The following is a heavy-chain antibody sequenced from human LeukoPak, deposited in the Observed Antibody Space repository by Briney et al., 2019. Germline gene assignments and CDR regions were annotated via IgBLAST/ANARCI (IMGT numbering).Heavy chain of an antibody. CDR1: GGSISSSSYY. CDR2: IYYSGST. Sequence: SETLSLTCTVSGGSISSSSYYWGWIRQPPGTGLEWIGSIYYSGSTYYNPSLKSRVTISVDTSKNQFSLKLSSVTAADTAVYYCARRSSSSYNWFDPWGQGTLVTVSS. CDR3: ARRSSSSYNWFDP. D-gene: IGHD6-13*01. J-gene: IGHJ5*02. V-gene: IGHV4-39*01.